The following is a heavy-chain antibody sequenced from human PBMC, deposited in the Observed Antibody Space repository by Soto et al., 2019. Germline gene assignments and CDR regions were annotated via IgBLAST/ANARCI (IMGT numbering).Heavy chain of an antibody. CDR1: GYTFTSYA. CDR3: ARDNIRSSGWRF. J-gene: IGHJ4*02. V-gene: IGHV1-3*01. Sequence: ASVKVSCKASGYTFTSYAMHWVRQAPGQRLEWMGWINAGNGNTKYSQKFQGRVTITRDTSARTAYMELSSLRSEDTAVYYCARDNIRSSGWRFWGQGTLVTVSS. D-gene: IGHD6-19*01. CDR2: INAGNGNT.